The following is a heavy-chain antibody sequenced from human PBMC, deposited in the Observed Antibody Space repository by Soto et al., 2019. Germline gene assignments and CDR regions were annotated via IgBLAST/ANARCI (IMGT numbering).Heavy chain of an antibody. CDR2: ISHSEGS. J-gene: IGHJ6*02. CDR1: GGSISSTKW. D-gene: IGHD4-4*01. CDR3: ATQTISYTWDV. Sequence: QVQLQESGPGLVKPSGTLSLTCAVSGGSISSTKWWTWVRQPPGKGLEWIAEISHSEGSKYNPSLKSGVARSLDNSKNHFSQRLRSMTAADAAVYYCATQTISYTWDVWGQGTTVTVS. V-gene: IGHV4-4*02.